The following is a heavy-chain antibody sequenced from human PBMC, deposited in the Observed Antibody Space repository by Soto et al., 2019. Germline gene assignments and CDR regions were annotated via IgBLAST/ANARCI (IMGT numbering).Heavy chain of an antibody. CDR2: IYYSGST. V-gene: IGHV4-59*04. J-gene: IGHJ5*02. Sequence: SETLSLTCTVSGGSISRYYWNWIRQPPGKGLEWIGYIYYSGSTYYNPSLKSRVTISVDTSKNQFSLKLSSVTAADTAVYYCANIVGAYAWFDPWGQGTLVTVSS. CDR3: ANIVGAYAWFDP. D-gene: IGHD1-26*01. CDR1: GGSISRYY.